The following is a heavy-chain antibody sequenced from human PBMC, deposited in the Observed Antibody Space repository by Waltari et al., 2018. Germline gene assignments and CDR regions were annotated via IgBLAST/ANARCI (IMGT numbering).Heavy chain of an antibody. J-gene: IGHJ6*02. V-gene: IGHV3-74*01. CDR2: NNSDGSST. Sequence: EEQLVESGGGLAQPGESLRLSCAASGFTFSRYWMDWVRQAPGKGLVWVLSNNSDGSSTTDGDTVKGRFTISRDNAKITLYVQMNRLRAEDTAVYYCARVATKTYSSPVPGRPYYYGMDVWGQGTTVTVSS. CDR3: ARVATKTYSSPVPGRPYYYGMDV. CDR1: GFTFSRYW. D-gene: IGHD6-19*01.